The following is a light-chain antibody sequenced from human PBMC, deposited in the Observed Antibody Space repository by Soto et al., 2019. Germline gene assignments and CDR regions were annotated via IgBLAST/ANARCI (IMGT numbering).Light chain of an antibody. CDR2: KAS. Sequence: DIQMTQSPSTLSASVGDRVTITCRASESISSWLAWYQQKPGKAPKLLIFKASTLESGVPSRFSGSGSGTEFTLTISSLQPDDFATYYCQQYNSFSLTFGGGTKVEVK. CDR3: QQYNSFSLT. CDR1: ESISSW. J-gene: IGKJ4*01. V-gene: IGKV1-5*03.